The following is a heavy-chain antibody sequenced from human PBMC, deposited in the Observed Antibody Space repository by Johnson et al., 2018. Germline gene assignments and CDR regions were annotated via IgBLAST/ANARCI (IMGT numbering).Heavy chain of an antibody. Sequence: QVQLVESGGGVVQXGRSLRLSCAASGFTFSSYGMHWVRQAPGKGLEWVAVLSYDGSNKYYADSVKGRFPIPRDNSKNTLYLQMNSLSAEDTAVYYCAKDRGVSGPIYTYSGYDHFREDAFDIWGQGTMVTVSS. CDR1: GFTFSSYG. CDR2: LSYDGSNK. V-gene: IGHV3-30*18. CDR3: AKDRGVSGPIYTYSGYDHFREDAFDI. D-gene: IGHD5-12*01. J-gene: IGHJ3*02.